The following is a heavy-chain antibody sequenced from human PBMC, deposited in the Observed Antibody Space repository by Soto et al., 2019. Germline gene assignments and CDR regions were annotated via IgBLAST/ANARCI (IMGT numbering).Heavy chain of an antibody. D-gene: IGHD7-27*01. V-gene: IGHV3-53*01. CDR3: ARVPDTGGRDFFDY. J-gene: IGHJ4*01. CDR1: GFTISTNY. CDR2: IFSGGRT. Sequence: EVQLVESGGGLIQPGGSLGLSCAASGFTISTNYMSWVRQAPGKGLEWVSVIFSGGRTYYADSVKGRFTISRAISKNTLYLQMPSLRADDTAVYYCARVPDTGGRDFFDYWGHGTLVTVSS.